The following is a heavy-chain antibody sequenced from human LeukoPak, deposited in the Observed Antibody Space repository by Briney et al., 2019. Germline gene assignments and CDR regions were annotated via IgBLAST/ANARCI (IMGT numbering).Heavy chain of an antibody. Sequence: SETLSLTCTVSGGSISSSSYYWGWIRQPPGKGLEWIGSIYYSGSTYYNPSLKSQVTISVDTSKNQFSLKLSSVTAADTAVYYCARLEEGYDFWSGYYIPNWFDPWGQGTLVTVSS. D-gene: IGHD3-3*01. CDR3: ARLEEGYDFWSGYYIPNWFDP. CDR2: IYYSGST. V-gene: IGHV4-39*01. J-gene: IGHJ5*02. CDR1: GGSISSSSYY.